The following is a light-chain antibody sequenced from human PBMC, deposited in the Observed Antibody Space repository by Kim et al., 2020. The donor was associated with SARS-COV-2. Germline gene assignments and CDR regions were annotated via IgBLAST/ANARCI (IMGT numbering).Light chain of an antibody. V-gene: IGKV1-13*02. CDR1: QAIKSA. J-gene: IGKJ4*02. CDR3: QQPSSYPLT. CDR2: GAS. Sequence: GDGVTMTCRARQAIKSAVVWDQQKPGEAPQVLMYGASSLQSGVPSRVSGSGAGTDFTLTISSLQPEEFATYCWQQPSSYPLTCGGGTKVEIK.